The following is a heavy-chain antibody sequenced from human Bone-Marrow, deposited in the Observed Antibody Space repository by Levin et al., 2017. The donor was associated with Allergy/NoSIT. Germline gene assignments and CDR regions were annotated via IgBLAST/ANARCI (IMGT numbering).Heavy chain of an antibody. Sequence: SCAASGFTFSDYWMTWVRQAPGKGLEWVANIKEDGIEKHYVDSVKGRFTISRDNAKNSLFLQMNSLRAEDTAVYYCARDPLRRFDCWGQGTLVTVSS. V-gene: IGHV3-7*01. J-gene: IGHJ4*02. CDR1: GFTFSDYW. CDR2: IKEDGIEK. CDR3: ARDPLRRFDC.